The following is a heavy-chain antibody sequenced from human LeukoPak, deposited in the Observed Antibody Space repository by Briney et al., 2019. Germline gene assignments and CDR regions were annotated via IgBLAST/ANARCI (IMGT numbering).Heavy chain of an antibody. D-gene: IGHD4-11*01. CDR1: GFTFSSSW. Sequence: SGGSLRLSCAASGFTFSSSWMTWVRQAPGKGLEWVASINQDGGEIHYVDSVKGRFTISRDNSRNTLYLQMNNLRTEDTAMYYCAKVRWDNSNWYYLDSWGQGTLVTVSS. V-gene: IGHV3-7*01. J-gene: IGHJ4*02. CDR3: AKVRWDNSNWYYLDS. CDR2: INQDGGEI.